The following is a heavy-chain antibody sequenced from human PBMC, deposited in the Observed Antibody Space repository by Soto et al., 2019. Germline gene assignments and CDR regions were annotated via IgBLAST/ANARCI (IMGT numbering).Heavy chain of an antibody. CDR3: ARPLGWRDAFDI. Sequence: EVQLVESGGGLVQPGGSLRLSFAASGFTLITNWMSWVRQAPGKGLEWVANIKHDGSDEYYVDPVKGRFTISRDNAKNSLYLQMSSLRAEDTAVYYCARPLGWRDAFDIWGQGTVVAVSS. CDR1: GFTLITNW. V-gene: IGHV3-7*01. CDR2: IKHDGSDE. D-gene: IGHD6-19*01. J-gene: IGHJ3*02.